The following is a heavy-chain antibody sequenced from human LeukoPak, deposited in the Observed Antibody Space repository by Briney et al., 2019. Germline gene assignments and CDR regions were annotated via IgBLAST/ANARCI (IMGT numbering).Heavy chain of an antibody. CDR1: GYTFTSYY. J-gene: IGHJ6*02. V-gene: IGHV1-46*01. CDR3: ARVRRCCSNGVCYDYGMDV. D-gene: IGHD2-8*01. CDR2: INPSGGST. Sequence: GASVKVSCKASGYTFTSYYMQWVRQAPGQGLEWMGIINPSGGSTSYAQKFQGRVTMARDTSTSKVYMELSSLRSEDTAVYYCARVRRCCSNGVCYDYGMDVWGQGTTVTVSS.